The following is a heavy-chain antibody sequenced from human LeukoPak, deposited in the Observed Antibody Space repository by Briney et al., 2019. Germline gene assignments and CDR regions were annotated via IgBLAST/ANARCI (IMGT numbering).Heavy chain of an antibody. V-gene: IGHV4-31*03. D-gene: IGHD3-10*01. CDR1: GGSISSGGYY. Sequence: SETLSLTCTVSGGSISSGGYYWSWIRQHPGKGLEWIGYIYYSGSTYYNPSLKSRVTISVDTSKNQFSLKLSSVTAADTAVYYCATYGSGSYRFDPWGQGTLVTVSS. J-gene: IGHJ5*02. CDR3: ATYGSGSYRFDP. CDR2: IYYSGST.